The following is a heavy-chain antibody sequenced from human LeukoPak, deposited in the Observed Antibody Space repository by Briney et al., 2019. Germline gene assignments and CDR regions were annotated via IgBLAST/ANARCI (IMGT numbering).Heavy chain of an antibody. Sequence: GGSLRLSCAASGFTFSSYGMHWVRQAPGKGLEWVAVIWYDGSNKYYADSVKGRFTISRDNSKNTLYLQMNSLRAEDTAVYYCALSPGGYSNYLVYWGQGTQVTVSS. V-gene: IGHV3-33*01. CDR3: ALSPGGYSNYLVY. J-gene: IGHJ4*02. CDR1: GFTFSSYG. D-gene: IGHD4-4*01. CDR2: IWYDGSNK.